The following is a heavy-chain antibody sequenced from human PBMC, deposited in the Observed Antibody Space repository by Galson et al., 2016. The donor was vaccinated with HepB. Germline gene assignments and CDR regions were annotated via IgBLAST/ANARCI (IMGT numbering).Heavy chain of an antibody. Sequence: SLRLSCAASGFTFSSYNMNWVRQAPGKGLEWVSSITPESTYIYYADSVKGRFTISRDDGKNSLSLQMTRLRAEDTAVYYCAKGSSFDPWGQGTLVTVSS. CDR2: ITPESTYI. CDR3: AKGSSFDP. V-gene: IGHV3-21*01. CDR1: GFTFSSYN. J-gene: IGHJ5*02.